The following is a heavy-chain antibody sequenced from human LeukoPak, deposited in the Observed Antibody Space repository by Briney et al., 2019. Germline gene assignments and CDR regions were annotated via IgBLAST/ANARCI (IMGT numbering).Heavy chain of an antibody. D-gene: IGHD1-26*01. Sequence: SETLSLTCTVSGYSISSGYYWGWIRQPPGKGLEWIGSIYHSGSTYYNPSLKSRVTISVDTSKNQFSLKLSSVTAADTAVYYCARDPSGSHMYYFDYWGQGTLVTVSS. J-gene: IGHJ4*02. CDR2: IYHSGST. CDR3: ARDPSGSHMYYFDY. V-gene: IGHV4-38-2*02. CDR1: GYSISSGYY.